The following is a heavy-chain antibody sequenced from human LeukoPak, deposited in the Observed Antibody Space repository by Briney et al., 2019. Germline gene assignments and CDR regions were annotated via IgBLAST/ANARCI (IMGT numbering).Heavy chain of an antibody. Sequence: PSETLSLTCAVYGGSFSGYYWSWIRQPPGKGLEWIGEINHSGSTNYNPSLKSRVTISVDTSKNQFSLKLSSVTAADTAVYYCARMPALTPYYYYYYYMDVWGKGTTVTVSS. J-gene: IGHJ6*03. CDR1: GGSFSGYY. D-gene: IGHD2-2*01. CDR2: INHSGST. CDR3: ARMPALTPYYYYYYYMDV. V-gene: IGHV4-34*01.